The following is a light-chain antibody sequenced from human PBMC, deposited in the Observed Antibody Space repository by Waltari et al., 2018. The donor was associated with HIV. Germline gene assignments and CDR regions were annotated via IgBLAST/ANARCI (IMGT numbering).Light chain of an antibody. Sequence: IVMTQSQLSLPVTPGEPASISCKSSQSLTHSNGNNYLIWYVQKPGQSLHLLIYMASHRAAGVPDRFRGSGSGTEFTLEISRVETEDSGVYYCMQDLRLPLTFGGGTKVEI. CDR1: QSLTHSNGNNY. J-gene: IGKJ4*01. CDR2: MAS. V-gene: IGKV2-28*01. CDR3: MQDLRLPLT.